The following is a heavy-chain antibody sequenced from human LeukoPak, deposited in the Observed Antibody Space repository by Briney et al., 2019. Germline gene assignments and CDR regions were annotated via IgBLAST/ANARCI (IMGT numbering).Heavy chain of an antibody. CDR3: ARGLRGPRYDFWSGYYPNYYYYYMDV. D-gene: IGHD3-3*01. J-gene: IGHJ6*03. CDR2: MNPNSGNT. V-gene: IGHV1-8*03. CDR1: GYTFTSYD. Sequence: GASVKVSCKASGYTFTSYDINWVRQAPGQGLEGMGWMNPNSGNTGYAQKFQGRVTITRNTSISTAYMELSSLRSEDTAVYYCARGLRGPRYDFWSGYYPNYYYYYMDVWGKGTTVTVSS.